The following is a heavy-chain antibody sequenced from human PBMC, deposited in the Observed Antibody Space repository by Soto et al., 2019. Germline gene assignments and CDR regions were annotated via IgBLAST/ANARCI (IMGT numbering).Heavy chain of an antibody. Sequence: ASVKVSCKASGFTFTSSAVQWVRQARGQRLEWIGWIVVGSGNTNYAQKFQERVTITRDMSTSTADMELSSLRSEDTAVYYCAAGLGYCSGGSCYFDYWGQGTLVTV. CDR1: GFTFTSSA. D-gene: IGHD2-15*01. CDR3: AAGLGYCSGGSCYFDY. J-gene: IGHJ4*02. CDR2: IVVGSGNT. V-gene: IGHV1-58*01.